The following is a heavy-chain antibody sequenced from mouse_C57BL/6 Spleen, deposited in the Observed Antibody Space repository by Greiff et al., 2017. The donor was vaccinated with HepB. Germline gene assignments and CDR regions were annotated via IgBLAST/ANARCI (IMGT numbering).Heavy chain of an antibody. Sequence: EVMLVESGGGLVQPGGSLSLSCAASGFTFTDYYMSWVRQPPGKALEWLGFIRNKANGYTTEYSASVKGRFTISRDNSQSILYLQMNALRAEDSATSYCARSFNYYGSSYYFDYWGQGTTLTVSS. CDR2: IRNKANGYTT. CDR1: GFTFTDYY. CDR3: ARSFNYYGSSYYFDY. D-gene: IGHD1-1*01. V-gene: IGHV7-3*01. J-gene: IGHJ2*01.